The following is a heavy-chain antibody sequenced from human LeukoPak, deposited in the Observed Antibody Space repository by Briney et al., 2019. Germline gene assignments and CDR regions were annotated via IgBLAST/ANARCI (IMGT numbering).Heavy chain of an antibody. D-gene: IGHD1-26*01. Sequence: GESLSLSCAASGFTFSSYGLHWVRKAPGPGLGRASFIRYDATGQYYADSVTGRFTIFRVNSSSMLYLQMNSLRPEDTAMYYCAKIGPIVGDVVYFWGQGTLVTVPS. CDR1: GFTFSSYG. CDR2: IRYDATGQ. V-gene: IGHV3-30*02. CDR3: AKIGPIVGDVVYF. J-gene: IGHJ4*02.